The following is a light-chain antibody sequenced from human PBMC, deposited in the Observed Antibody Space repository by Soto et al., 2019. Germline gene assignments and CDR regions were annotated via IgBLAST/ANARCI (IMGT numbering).Light chain of an antibody. Sequence: DIQMTQSPSSLSASVGDTVTITCRASQTVHTYLNWYQQRPGKAPQLLVFSASALQTWDPSKFFGSGSGTEFSLTIQNLQPEDLGTYYCQQNYDIPYTFGQGTRLEIK. CDR2: SAS. CDR1: QTVHTY. CDR3: QQNYDIPYT. J-gene: IGKJ2*01. V-gene: IGKV1-39*01.